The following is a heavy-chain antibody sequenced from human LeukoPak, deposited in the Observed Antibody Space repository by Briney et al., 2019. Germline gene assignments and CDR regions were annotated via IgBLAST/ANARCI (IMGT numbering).Heavy chain of an antibody. CDR1: GFTFSSYS. D-gene: IGHD1-26*01. J-gene: IGHJ4*02. CDR3: AKDQWELQALDY. V-gene: IGHV3-21*01. Sequence: PGGSLRLSCAASGFTFSSYSMNWVRQAPGKGLEWVSSISSSSSYIYYADSVKGRFTISRDNSKNTLYLQMNSLRAEDTAVYYCAKDQWELQALDYWGQGTLVTVSS. CDR2: ISSSSSYI.